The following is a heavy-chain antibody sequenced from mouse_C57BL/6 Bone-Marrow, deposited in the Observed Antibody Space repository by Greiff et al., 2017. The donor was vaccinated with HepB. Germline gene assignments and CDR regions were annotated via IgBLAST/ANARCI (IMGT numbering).Heavy chain of an antibody. CDR2: IRLKSDNIAT. V-gene: IGHV6-3*01. CDR1: GFTFSNYW. Sequence: EVKLQESGGGLVQPGGSMKLSCVASGFTFSNYWMNWVRQSPEKGLEWVAQIRLKSDNIATHYAESVKGRFTISRDDSKSSVYLQMNNLRAEDTGIYYCTGGTTVVSVDYWGQGTTLTVSS. CDR3: TGGTTVVSVDY. J-gene: IGHJ2*01. D-gene: IGHD1-1*01.